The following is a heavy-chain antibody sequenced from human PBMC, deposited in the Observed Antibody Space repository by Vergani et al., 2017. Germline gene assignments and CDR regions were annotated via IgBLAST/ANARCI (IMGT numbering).Heavy chain of an antibody. V-gene: IGHV3-74*01. CDR2: VNSDGSST. J-gene: IGHJ2*01. Sequence: EVQMVESGGGLVQPGGSLRLSCAASGFTFSSYWMHWVRQAPGKGLVWVSHVNSDGSSTCYADSVKGRFTISRDNAKNTLYLQMNSLRAEDTAVYCCAREATVSQGFDLWGRGTLVTVSS. CDR3: AREATVSQGFDL. D-gene: IGHD4-17*01. CDR1: GFTFSSYW.